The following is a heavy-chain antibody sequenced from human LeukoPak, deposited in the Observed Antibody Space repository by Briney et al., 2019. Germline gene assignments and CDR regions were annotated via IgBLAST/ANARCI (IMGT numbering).Heavy chain of an antibody. CDR3: ASSIVGATIDP. J-gene: IGHJ5*02. CDR2: INPNSGGT. D-gene: IGHD1-26*01. Sequence: ASVTVSCKASVYTFTVYYMHWVRQAPGQGREWMGWINPNSGGTNYAQKFQGRVTMTRDTSISTAYMELSRLRSDDTAVYYCASSIVGATIDPWGQGTLVTVSS. CDR1: VYTFTVYY. V-gene: IGHV1-2*02.